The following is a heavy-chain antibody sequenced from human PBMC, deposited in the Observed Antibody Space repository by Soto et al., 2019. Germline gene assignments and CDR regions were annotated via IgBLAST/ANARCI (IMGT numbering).Heavy chain of an antibody. V-gene: IGHV4-59*08. CDR1: GGSISNFY. Sequence: PSETLSLTCTVSGGSISNFYWSGIRQPPGKGPEWIGYVYYTGSTSYNPSLKRRVTFSADSSRGQFSLRLNSVTAADTAVYYCARTVLGPDLLADSFVDYYYYLAVWGQGTTVTVSS. J-gene: IGHJ6*03. CDR2: VYYTGST. D-gene: IGHD3-9*01. CDR3: ARTVLGPDLLADSFVDYYYYLAV.